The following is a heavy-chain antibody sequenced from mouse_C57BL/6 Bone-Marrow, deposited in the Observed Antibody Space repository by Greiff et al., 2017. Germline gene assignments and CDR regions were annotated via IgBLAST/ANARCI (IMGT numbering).Heavy chain of an antibody. CDR1: GFTFSDYY. D-gene: IGHD2-1*01. V-gene: IGHV5-16*01. J-gene: IGHJ1*03. CDR3: ARGYGNFYYWYFDV. Sequence: EVKLMESEGGLVQPGSSMKLSCTASGFTFSDYYMAWVRQVPEKGLEWVANINYDGSSTYYLDSLKSRFIISRDNAKNILYLQMSSLKSEDTATYYCARGYGNFYYWYFDVWGTGTTVTVSS. CDR2: INYDGSST.